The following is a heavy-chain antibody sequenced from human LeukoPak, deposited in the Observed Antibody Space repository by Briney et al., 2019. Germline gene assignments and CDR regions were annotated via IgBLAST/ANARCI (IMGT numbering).Heavy chain of an antibody. Sequence: GGSLRLSCAASGFTFSNAWMNWVRQAPGKGLECVGRIKSKTDGGTTDYAAPVKGRFTISRDDSKNTLYLQMNSLKTEDTAVYYCTTRTPYSSSWYGDYWGQGTLVTVSS. V-gene: IGHV3-15*07. CDR1: GFTFSNAW. CDR3: TTRTPYSSSWYGDY. J-gene: IGHJ4*02. D-gene: IGHD6-13*01. CDR2: IKSKTDGGTT.